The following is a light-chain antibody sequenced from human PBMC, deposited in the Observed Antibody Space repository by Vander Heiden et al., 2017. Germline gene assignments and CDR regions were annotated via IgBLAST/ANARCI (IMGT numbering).Light chain of an antibody. V-gene: IGKV1-9*01. CDR1: QGISSY. Sequence: DIQLTQSPSFLSASVGDRVTITCRASQGISSYLAWYQQKPGKAPKLLIYAASTLQSGVPSRFSGSGSGTEFTLTISSLKTEAFATYSCQQLNRDQRITFGPGTRLXI. CDR2: AAS. CDR3: QQLNRDQRIT. J-gene: IGKJ5*01.